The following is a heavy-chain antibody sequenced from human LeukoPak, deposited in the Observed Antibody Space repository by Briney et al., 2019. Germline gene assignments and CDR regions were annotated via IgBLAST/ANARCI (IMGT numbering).Heavy chain of an antibody. D-gene: IGHD5-24*01. Sequence: PSETLSLTCTVSGGSISSYYWSWIRQPPGKGLEWIGRIYTSGSTNYNPSLKSRVTISVDTSKNQFSLKLSSVTAADTAVYYCASGYKHEGLIGYWGQGTLVTVSS. CDR3: ASGYKHEGLIGY. CDR2: IYTSGST. J-gene: IGHJ4*02. V-gene: IGHV4-4*08. CDR1: GGSISSYY.